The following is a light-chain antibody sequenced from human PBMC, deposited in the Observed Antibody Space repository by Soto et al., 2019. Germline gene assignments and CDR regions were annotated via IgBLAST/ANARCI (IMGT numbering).Light chain of an antibody. Sequence: DIQLTQSPSFLSASVGDRVTITCRASQDISNYLVWYQQKPGKAPKPLIYAASTLQSGVPSRFSGSGSGTEFTLTISSLQPEDFATYYCQQLNSYPLTFGPGTKADIK. CDR2: AAS. J-gene: IGKJ3*01. V-gene: IGKV1-9*01. CDR3: QQLNSYPLT. CDR1: QDISNY.